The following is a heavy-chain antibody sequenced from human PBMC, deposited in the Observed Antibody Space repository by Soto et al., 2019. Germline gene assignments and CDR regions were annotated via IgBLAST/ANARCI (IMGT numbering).Heavy chain of an antibody. V-gene: IGHV4-30-2*01. CDR3: ARGEGGYCSGGSCYPPGYWFDP. D-gene: IGHD2-15*01. CDR2: IYHSGST. J-gene: IGHJ5*02. Sequence: SETLSLTCAVSGGSISSGGYSWSWIRQPPGKGLEWIGYIYHSGSTYYNPSLKSRVTISVDRSKNQFSLKLSSVTAADTAVDYCARGEGGYCSGGSCYPPGYWFDPWGQGTLVTVSS. CDR1: GGSISSGGYS.